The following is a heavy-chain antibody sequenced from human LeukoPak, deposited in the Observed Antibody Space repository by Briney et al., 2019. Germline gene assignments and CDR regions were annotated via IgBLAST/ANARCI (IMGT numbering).Heavy chain of an antibody. Sequence: PGGSLRLSCAASGFTFRSYTMNWVRQAPGKGLEWVSSISSSSSYIYYADSMKGRFTISRDNSKNTLYLQMNSLRAEDTAVYYCAKSDSGWRVNTFDIWGQGTMVTVSS. CDR3: AKSDSGWRVNTFDI. D-gene: IGHD6-19*01. J-gene: IGHJ3*02. CDR1: GFTFRSYT. CDR2: ISSSSSYI. V-gene: IGHV3-21*04.